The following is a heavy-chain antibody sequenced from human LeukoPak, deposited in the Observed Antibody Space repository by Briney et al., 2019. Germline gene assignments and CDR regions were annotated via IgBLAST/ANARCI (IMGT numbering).Heavy chain of an antibody. V-gene: IGHV3-30*18. CDR2: ISYDGSNK. J-gene: IGHJ4*02. D-gene: IGHD3-22*01. Sequence: GGSLRLSCAASGFTFSSYGMHWVRQAPGKGLEWVAVISYDGSNKYYADSVKGRFTISRDNSKNTLYLQMNSLRAEDTAVYYCAKPSASDFSYYYDSSGPFDYWGQGTLVTVSS. CDR1: GFTFSSYG. CDR3: AKPSASDFSYYYDSSGPFDY.